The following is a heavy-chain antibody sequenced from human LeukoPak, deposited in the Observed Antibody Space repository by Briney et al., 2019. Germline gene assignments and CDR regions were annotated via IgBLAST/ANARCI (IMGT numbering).Heavy chain of an antibody. CDR2: TYYRSTWYN. CDR3: ARRLTQYDCFDP. Sequence: SQTLSLTCAISGDSVSSNSVTWNWIRQSPSRGLERLGRTYYRSTWYNDYGVSVRGRITVNPDTSKNQFSLHLNSVTPEDTAVYYCARRLTQYDCFDPWGQGILVTVSS. J-gene: IGHJ5*02. D-gene: IGHD2-2*01. V-gene: IGHV6-1*01. CDR1: GDSVSSNSVT.